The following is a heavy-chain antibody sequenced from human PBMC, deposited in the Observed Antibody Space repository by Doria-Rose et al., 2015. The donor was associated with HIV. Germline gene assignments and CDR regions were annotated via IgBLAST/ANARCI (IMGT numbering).Heavy chain of an antibody. CDR3: ARIKSSRWYHKYYFDF. D-gene: IGHD6-13*01. V-gene: IGHV2-26*01. J-gene: IGHJ4*02. Sequence: QITLKESGPVLVKPTATLTLTCTVSGVSLSSPGMGVSWIRQPPGQALEWLANIFSDDERSYKTSLKSRLTISRGTSKSQVVLTMTDMDPVDTATYYCARIKSSRWYHKYYFDFWGQGTLVIVSA. CDR2: IFSDDER. CDR1: GVSLSSPGMG.